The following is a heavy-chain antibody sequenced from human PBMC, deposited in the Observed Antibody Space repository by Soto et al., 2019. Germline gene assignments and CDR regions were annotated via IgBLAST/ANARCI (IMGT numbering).Heavy chain of an antibody. CDR3: ARSIVVVTSFDY. CDR1: GYTFTSYA. Sequence: QVQLVQSGAEVKKPGASVKVPCKASGYTFTSYAMHWVRQAPGQRLEWMGWINAGNGNTKYSQKFQGRVTITRDTSVSTAYMEMSSLRAEDTAVYYCARSIVVVTSFDYWGQGTLVTVSS. D-gene: IGHD3-22*01. V-gene: IGHV1-3*01. J-gene: IGHJ4*02. CDR2: INAGNGNT.